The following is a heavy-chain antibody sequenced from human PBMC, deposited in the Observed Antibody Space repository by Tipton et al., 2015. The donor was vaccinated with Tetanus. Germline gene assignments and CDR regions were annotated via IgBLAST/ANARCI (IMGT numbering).Heavy chain of an antibody. CDR1: GGSMSTYY. Sequence: TLSLTCTVSGGSMSTYYWGWIRQPPGKGLEWIASIYFEGSTYYSPSLKSRVTIAVDTSQNVFSLRLTSVTAADTAVYYCARHLYGYWFDPWGQGALVTVSS. CDR2: IYFEGST. D-gene: IGHD5-18*01. J-gene: IGHJ5*02. CDR3: ARHLYGYWFDP. V-gene: IGHV4-39*02.